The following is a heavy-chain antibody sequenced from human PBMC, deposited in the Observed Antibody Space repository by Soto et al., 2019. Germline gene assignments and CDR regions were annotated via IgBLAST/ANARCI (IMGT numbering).Heavy chain of an antibody. V-gene: IGHV3-33*01. J-gene: IGHJ3*02. Sequence: GGSLRLSCAASGFTFSSYDMHWVRQAPGKGMEWVAVIWYDGINKYYVDSVKGRFTISRDNSKNTLYLQMNSLRAEDMAVYYFARWLSSSSSNDAFDIWGQETMVTVSS. CDR1: GFTFSSYD. CDR2: IWYDGINK. D-gene: IGHD6-6*01. CDR3: ARWLSSSSSNDAFDI.